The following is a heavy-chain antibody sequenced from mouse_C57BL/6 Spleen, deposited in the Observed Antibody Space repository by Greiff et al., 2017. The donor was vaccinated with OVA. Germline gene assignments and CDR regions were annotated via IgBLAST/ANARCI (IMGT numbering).Heavy chain of an antibody. D-gene: IGHD3-2*02. V-gene: IGHV5-17*01. J-gene: IGHJ2*01. CDR1: GFTFSDYG. CDR3: ARGRLRLHYFDY. CDR2: ISSGSSNI. Sequence: EVKLVESGGGLVKPGGSLKLSCAASGFTFSDYGMHWVRQAPEKGLEWVAYISSGSSNIYYADTVKGRFTISRDNAKNTLFLQMTSLRSEDTAMYYCARGRLRLHYFDYWGQGTTLTVSS.